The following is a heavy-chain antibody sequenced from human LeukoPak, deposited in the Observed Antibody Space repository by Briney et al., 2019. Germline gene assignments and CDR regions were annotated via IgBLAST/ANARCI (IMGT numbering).Heavy chain of an antibody. V-gene: IGHV3-21*01. J-gene: IGHJ4*02. CDR2: ISTSSSYI. Sequence: GGSLRLSCAASGFTFSRHNMNWVRQAPGKGLEWVSSISTSSSYIYYADSVKGRFTTSRDNAKNSLCLQMNSLRPEDTAVYYCARDVVVVVATDSNFDYWGQGTLVTVSS. D-gene: IGHD2-15*01. CDR1: GFTFSRHN. CDR3: ARDVVVVVATDSNFDY.